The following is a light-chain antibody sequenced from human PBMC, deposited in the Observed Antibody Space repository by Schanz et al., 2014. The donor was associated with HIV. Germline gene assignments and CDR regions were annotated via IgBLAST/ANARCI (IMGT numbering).Light chain of an antibody. V-gene: IGKV3-20*01. Sequence: EIVLTQSPGSLSLSPGGRATLSCRASQSVSSSYLAWYQQKPGQAPRLVIYATSTRAAGIPDRFSGTGSGKDFALTISSLEPEDFGVYYCQYFGNSGGTFGGGTKVEIK. CDR1: QSVSSSY. J-gene: IGKJ4*01. CDR2: ATS. CDR3: QYFGNSGGT.